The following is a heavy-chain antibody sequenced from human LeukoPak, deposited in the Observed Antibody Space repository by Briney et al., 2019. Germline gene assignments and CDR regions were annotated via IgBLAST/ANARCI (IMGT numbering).Heavy chain of an antibody. CDR3: ARERAAMDS. V-gene: IGHV4-59*01. Sequence: SETLSLTCIVPGGSIRSDYWSWIRQPPGKGLEWIGYIYYSGSTNHNPSLKSRVTISVDTSKNQFSLKLNSVTAADTAVYFCARERAAMDSWGQGTLVTVSS. CDR2: IYYSGST. CDR1: GGSIRSDY. D-gene: IGHD5-18*01. J-gene: IGHJ4*02.